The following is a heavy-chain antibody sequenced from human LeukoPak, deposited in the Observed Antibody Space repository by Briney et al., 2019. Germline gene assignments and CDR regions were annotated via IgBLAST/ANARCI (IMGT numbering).Heavy chain of an antibody. Sequence: ASVEVSCKASGYTFTGYYMHWVRQAPGQGLEWMGRINPNSGGTNYAQKFQGRVTMTRDMSISTAYMELSRLRSDDTAVYYCASPPVHYYDSSGYYDAFDIWGQGTMVTVSS. V-gene: IGHV1-2*06. CDR1: GYTFTGYY. J-gene: IGHJ3*02. D-gene: IGHD3-22*01. CDR2: INPNSGGT. CDR3: ASPPVHYYDSSGYYDAFDI.